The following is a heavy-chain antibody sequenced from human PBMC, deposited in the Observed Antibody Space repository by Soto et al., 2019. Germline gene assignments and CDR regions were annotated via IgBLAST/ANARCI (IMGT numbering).Heavy chain of an antibody. CDR1: GGSLSNYG. Sequence: ASVKVSCKASGGSLSNYGISWVRQAPGQGFEWMGGIIPVFGTANYAQKFQGRVTITADESTSIVYMDVTSLRSEDTAVYYCARGDATKIVVTTYYAMDVWGQGTTVTVS. J-gene: IGHJ6*02. CDR2: IIPVFGTA. CDR3: ARGDATKIVVTTYYAMDV. V-gene: IGHV1-69*13. D-gene: IGHD3-9*01.